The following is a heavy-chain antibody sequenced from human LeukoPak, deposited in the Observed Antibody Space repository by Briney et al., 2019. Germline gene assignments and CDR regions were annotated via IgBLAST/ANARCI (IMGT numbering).Heavy chain of an antibody. CDR2: ISSSSSYI. CDR1: GFTFSSYS. Sequence: GGSLRLSCAASGFTFSSYSMNWVRQAPGKGLEWASSISSSSSYIYYADSVKGRFTISRDNSKNTLYLQMNSLRAEDTAVYYCARATYYYDSSGYGDYFDYWGQGTLVTVSS. D-gene: IGHD3-22*01. CDR3: ARATYYYDSSGYGDYFDY. J-gene: IGHJ4*02. V-gene: IGHV3-21*01.